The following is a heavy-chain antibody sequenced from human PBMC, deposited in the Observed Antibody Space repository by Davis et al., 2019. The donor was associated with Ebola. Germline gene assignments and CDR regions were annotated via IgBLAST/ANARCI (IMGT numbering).Heavy chain of an antibody. V-gene: IGHV3-9*01. Sequence: PGGSLRLSCAASGFTFSRYSMNWVRQAPGKGLEWVSAISWNSCSIGYADSVKGRFTISRDNAKNSLYLQMNSLRAEDTALYYCAKDGYYYGSGSFSLYYFDYWGQGTLVTVSS. CDR3: AKDGYYYGSGSFSLYYFDY. CDR1: GFTFSRYS. J-gene: IGHJ4*02. D-gene: IGHD3-10*01. CDR2: ISWNSCSI.